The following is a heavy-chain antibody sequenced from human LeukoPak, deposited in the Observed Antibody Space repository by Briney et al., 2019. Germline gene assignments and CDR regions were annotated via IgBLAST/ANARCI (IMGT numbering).Heavy chain of an antibody. D-gene: IGHD3-10*01. CDR3: ARGGAYYGSGSRFDY. CDR1: GFTFDDYA. CDR2: ISWNSGSI. V-gene: IGHV3-9*01. Sequence: GGSLRLSCAASGFTFDDYAMHWVRQAPGKGLEWVSGISWNSGSIGYADSVKGRFTISKDDAKNSLYLQMYSLGAEDTAVYYCARGGAYYGSGSRFDYWGQGTLVAVSS. J-gene: IGHJ4*02.